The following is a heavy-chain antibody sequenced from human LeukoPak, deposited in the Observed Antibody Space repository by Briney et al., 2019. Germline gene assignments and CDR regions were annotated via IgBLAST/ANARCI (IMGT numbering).Heavy chain of an antibody. CDR2: ISYDGSNK. CDR3: AKDLDYYDSSGYYPNPSPDY. CDR1: GFTFSSYG. V-gene: IGHV3-30*18. J-gene: IGHJ4*02. Sequence: GRSLRLSCAAPGFTFSSYGMHWVRQAPGKGLEWVAVISYDGSNKYYADSVKGRFTISRDNSKNTLYLQMNSLRAEDTAVYYCAKDLDYYDSSGYYPNPSPDYWGQGTLVTVSS. D-gene: IGHD3-22*01.